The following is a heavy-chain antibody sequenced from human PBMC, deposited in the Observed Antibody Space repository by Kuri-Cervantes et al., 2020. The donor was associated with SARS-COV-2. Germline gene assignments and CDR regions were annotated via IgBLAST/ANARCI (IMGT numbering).Heavy chain of an antibody. CDR3: ARDERDYDFWSGYYKDENWYFDL. CDR2: ISWNSGSI. Sequence: GGSLRLSCAASGFTFDDYAMHWVRQAPGKGLEWVSGISWNSGSIGYADSVKGRFTISRDNAKNSLYLQMNSLRAEDTAVYYCARDERDYDFWSGYYKDENWYFDLWGRGTLVTVSS. V-gene: IGHV3-9*01. D-gene: IGHD3-3*01. J-gene: IGHJ2*01. CDR1: GFTFDDYA.